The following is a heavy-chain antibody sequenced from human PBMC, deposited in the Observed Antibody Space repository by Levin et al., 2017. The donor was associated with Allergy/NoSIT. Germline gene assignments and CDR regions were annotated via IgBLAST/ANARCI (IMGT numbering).Heavy chain of an antibody. CDR1: GFPFSRYG. J-gene: IGHJ4*02. D-gene: IGHD6-13*01. Sequence: LSLTCAASGFPFSRYGMHWVRQAPGKGLEWVAVLSYDGGDKYYVDSVKGRFTISRDNSKNTLFLQMNSLRVDDTAVYYCAKDWGVAAADYYFDYWGQGTLVTVSS. V-gene: IGHV3-30*18. CDR2: LSYDGGDK. CDR3: AKDWGVAAADYYFDY.